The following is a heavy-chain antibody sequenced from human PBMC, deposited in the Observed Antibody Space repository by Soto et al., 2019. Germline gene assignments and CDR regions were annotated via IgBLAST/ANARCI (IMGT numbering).Heavy chain of an antibody. V-gene: IGHV3-74*01. CDR2: INSDGSST. J-gene: IGHJ6*03. CDR1: GFTFSSYW. CDR3: ARSPNYYYYMDV. Sequence: GGSLRLSCAASGFTFSSYWMHWVRQAPGKGLVWVSRINSDGSSTSYADSVKGRLTISRDNAKNTLYLQMNSLRAEDTAVYYCARSPNYYYYMDVWGKGTTVTVSS.